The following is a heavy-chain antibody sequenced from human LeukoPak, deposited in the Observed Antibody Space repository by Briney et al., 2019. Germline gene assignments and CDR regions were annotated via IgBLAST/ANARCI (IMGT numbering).Heavy chain of an antibody. CDR3: ARDPGVTTFYFDY. D-gene: IGHD4-17*01. CDR2: ISGSGDYT. V-gene: IGHV3-23*01. Sequence: PGGSLRLSCEASRFTFRSYAMSWVRQAPGKGLEWVSGISGSGDYTQYADSVKGRFTISRDNSRNTLYLQMNSLRVEDTGIYYCARDPGVTTFYFDYWGREPWSPSPQ. J-gene: IGHJ4*02. CDR1: RFTFRSYA.